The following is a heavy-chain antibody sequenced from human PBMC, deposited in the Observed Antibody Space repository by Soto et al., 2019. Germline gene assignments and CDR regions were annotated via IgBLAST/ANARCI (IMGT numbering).Heavy chain of an antibody. CDR1: GFTFSTYA. V-gene: IGHV3-23*01. CDR2: ISGSGGTT. J-gene: IGHJ6*02. Sequence: EVQLLESGGGLVQPGGSLRLSCVASGFTFSTYAMSWVRQAPREGLKWVSTISGSGGTTYYADSVKGRFTISRDNSKNTLYLQVNSLRDEDSAKYYCATYCSPTSCTIRYGMDVWGQGTTVTVSS. D-gene: IGHD2-15*01. CDR3: ATYCSPTSCTIRYGMDV.